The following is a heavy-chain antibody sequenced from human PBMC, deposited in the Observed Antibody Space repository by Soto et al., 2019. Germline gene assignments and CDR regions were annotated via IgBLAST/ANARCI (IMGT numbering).Heavy chain of an antibody. V-gene: IGHV4-4*09. J-gene: IGHJ5*02. Sequence: PSETLSLTCTVSGRSISLYYWSWIRQSPGKGLEWIGRIYSSGSTYYNPSLKRRVAISIDTSKNQFSLNLSSLTAADTAVYYCASLNLSFDPWGQGTLVTVSS. CDR1: GRSISLYY. CDR3: ASLNLSFDP. CDR2: IYSSGST.